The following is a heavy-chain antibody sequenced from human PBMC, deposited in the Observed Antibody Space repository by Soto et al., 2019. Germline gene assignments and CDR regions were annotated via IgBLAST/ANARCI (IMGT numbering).Heavy chain of an antibody. CDR3: ASAGGYFDY. V-gene: IGHV3-66*01. CDR2: IYSGGNT. CDR1: GFTFSSYG. D-gene: IGHD2-15*01. J-gene: IGHJ4*02. Sequence: PGGSLRLSCAASGFTFSSYGMSWVRQAPGKGLEWVSVIYSGGNTYYEDSVKGRFTISRDNSKNTLYLQMTSLRTEDTAVYYCASAGGYFDYWGQGTLVTVSS.